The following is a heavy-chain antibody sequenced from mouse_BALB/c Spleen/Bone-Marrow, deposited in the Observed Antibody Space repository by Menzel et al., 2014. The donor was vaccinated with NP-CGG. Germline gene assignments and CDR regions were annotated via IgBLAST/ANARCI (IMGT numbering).Heavy chain of an antibody. Sequence: QVQLQQSGAEPVRPGTSVKVSCKASGYAFTDYLMEWLKQRPGQGLEWIGVINPGSGSTNYNEKFKDKATPTADKSSSTAYMQLSSLTSDDSAVYFCARYDGYFDYWGQGTILTVSS. J-gene: IGHJ2*01. CDR2: INPGSGST. CDR3: ARYDGYFDY. CDR1: GYAFTDYL. V-gene: IGHV1-54*01. D-gene: IGHD2-3*01.